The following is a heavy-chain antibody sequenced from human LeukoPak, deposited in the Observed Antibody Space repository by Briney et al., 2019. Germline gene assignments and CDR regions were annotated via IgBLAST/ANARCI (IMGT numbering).Heavy chain of an antibody. CDR2: IRTAGDT. J-gene: IGHJ6*02. Sequence: SGGSLTLSCAASGFTFSSFDMHWVRQATGEGLEWVSTIRTAGDTLYPGSVKGRFTISRDTAKNSLYLHMNSLRAGDTVVYYCARGILRVRGYTAYDVWGQGTTVTVSS. CDR1: GFTFSSFD. V-gene: IGHV3-13*01. D-gene: IGHD5-12*01. CDR3: ARGILRVRGYTAYDV.